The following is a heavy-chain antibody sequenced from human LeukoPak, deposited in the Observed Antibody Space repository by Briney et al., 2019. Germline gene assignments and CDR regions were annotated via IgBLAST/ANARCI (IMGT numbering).Heavy chain of an antibody. V-gene: IGHV3-23*01. CDR3: AMVVAANPYYYYYGMGV. CDR1: GFTFSTYA. D-gene: IGHD2-15*01. CDR2: ISDSGGTT. J-gene: IGHJ6*02. Sequence: GGSLILSCAASGFTFSTYAMSWVRQAPGKGLEWVSGISDSGGTTYYADSVKGRFTISRDNSKNTLYLQMNSLRAEDTAVYYCAMVVAANPYYYYYGMGVWGQGTTVTVSS.